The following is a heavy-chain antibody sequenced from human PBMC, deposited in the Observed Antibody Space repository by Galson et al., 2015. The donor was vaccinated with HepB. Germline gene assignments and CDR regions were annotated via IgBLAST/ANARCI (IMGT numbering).Heavy chain of an antibody. CDR2: ISSSSSYT. Sequence: SLRLSCAASGFTFSDYYMSWVRQAPGKGLEWVSYISSSSSYTNYADSVKGRFTISRDNAKNSLYLQMNSLRAEDTAVYYCARITIFGVVVQGVSWFDPWGQGTLVTVSS. V-gene: IGHV3-11*06. J-gene: IGHJ5*02. D-gene: IGHD3-3*01. CDR3: ARITIFGVVVQGVSWFDP. CDR1: GFTFSDYY.